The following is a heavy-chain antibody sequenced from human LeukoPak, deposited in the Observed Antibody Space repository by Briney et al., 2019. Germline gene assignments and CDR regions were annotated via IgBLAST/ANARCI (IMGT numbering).Heavy chain of an antibody. CDR1: GFSLSTSGMR. J-gene: IGHJ4*02. Sequence: SGPALVKPTQTLALTCTFSGFSLSTSGMRVSWIRQPPGKALEWLARIDWDDDRFYSTSLKTRLTISKDTSKNQVVLTMTNMDPVDTATYYCARSPSGYGCDYWDQGTLVTVSS. V-gene: IGHV2-70*04. CDR3: ARSPSGYGCDY. D-gene: IGHD3-10*01. CDR2: IDWDDDR.